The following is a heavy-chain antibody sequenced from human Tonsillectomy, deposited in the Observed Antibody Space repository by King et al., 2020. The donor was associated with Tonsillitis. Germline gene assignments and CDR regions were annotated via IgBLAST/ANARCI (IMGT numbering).Heavy chain of an antibody. CDR3: ARGGSSTNYYAMDV. V-gene: IGHV1-69*01. D-gene: IGHD2-2*01. J-gene: IGHJ6*02. CDR1: GGTFSSYA. CDR2: NIPLFGTA. Sequence: VQLVESGAEVKKPGSSVKVSCKASGGTFSSYAFSWVRQAPGQGLEWMGGNIPLFGTANYAQKFQGRVTITADESTNTAYMKLSSLRSEDTAVYYCARGGSSTNYYAMDVWGQGNTVTVSS.